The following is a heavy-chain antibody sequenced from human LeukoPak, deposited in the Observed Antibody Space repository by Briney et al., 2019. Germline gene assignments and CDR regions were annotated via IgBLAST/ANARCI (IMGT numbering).Heavy chain of an antibody. Sequence: ASVKVSCKASGYTFTSHFMHWVRQAPGQGLEWMGIINPRGGSTSYTQKFQGRVTMTRDTSTSTVYMELSSLRSEGTAVYYCARVKSYYYDTSDKDAFDIWGQGTMVTVSS. CDR3: ARVKSYYYDTSDKDAFDI. CDR2: INPRGGST. D-gene: IGHD3-22*01. CDR1: GYTFTSHF. J-gene: IGHJ3*02. V-gene: IGHV1-46*01.